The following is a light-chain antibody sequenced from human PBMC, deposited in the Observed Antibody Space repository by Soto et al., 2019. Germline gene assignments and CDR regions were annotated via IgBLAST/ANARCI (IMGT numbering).Light chain of an antibody. J-gene: IGLJ3*02. CDR3: QSYDSSLSGSTV. Sequence: QSVLTQPPSVSGAPGQRVTISCTGSSSNIVAGYDVHWYQQLPGTAPKLLIYGNSNRPSGVPDRFSGSKSGTSASLAITGLQAEDEADYYCQSYDSSLSGSTVFGGGTKVTVL. CDR2: GNS. V-gene: IGLV1-40*01. CDR1: SSNIVAGYD.